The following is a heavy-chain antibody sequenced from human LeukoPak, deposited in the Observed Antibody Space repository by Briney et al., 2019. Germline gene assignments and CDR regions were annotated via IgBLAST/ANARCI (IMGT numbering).Heavy chain of an antibody. V-gene: IGHV3-23*01. J-gene: IGHJ4*02. CDR3: ASGYSYGFGLEYYFDY. CDR1: GFTFSSYA. CDR2: ISGSGGST. Sequence: GGSLRLSCAASGFTFSSYAMSWVRQAPGKGLEWVSAISGSGGSTYYADSVKGRFTISRDNSKNTLYLQMNSLRAEDTAVYYCASGYSYGFGLEYYFDYWGQGTLVTVSS. D-gene: IGHD5-18*01.